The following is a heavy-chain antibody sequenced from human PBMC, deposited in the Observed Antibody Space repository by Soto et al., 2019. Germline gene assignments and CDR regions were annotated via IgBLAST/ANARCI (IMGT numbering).Heavy chain of an antibody. Sequence: SETLSLTCTVSGGSISSSSYYWGWIRQPPGKGLEWIGSIYYSGSTYYNPSLKSRVTISVDTSKNQFSLKLSSVTAADTAVYYCARHVTMVRGVIMRNAFDIWGQGTMVTVS. CDR1: GGSISSSSYY. V-gene: IGHV4-39*01. D-gene: IGHD3-10*01. J-gene: IGHJ3*02. CDR2: IYYSGST. CDR3: ARHVTMVRGVIMRNAFDI.